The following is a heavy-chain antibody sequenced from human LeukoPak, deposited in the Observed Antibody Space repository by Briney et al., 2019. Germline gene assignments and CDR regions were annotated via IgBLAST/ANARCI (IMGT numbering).Heavy chain of an antibody. CDR1: GYTFTGYY. CDR2: INPNSGGT. V-gene: IGHV1-2*02. J-gene: IGHJ4*02. D-gene: IGHD1-20*01. CDR3: ARDNWNPGWYFDY. Sequence: ASVKVSCRASGYTFTGYYMHWVRQAPGQGLEWMGWINPNSGGTNYAQKFQGRVTMTRDTSISTAYMELRSLRSDDTAVYYCARDNWNPGWYFDYWGQGTLVTVSS.